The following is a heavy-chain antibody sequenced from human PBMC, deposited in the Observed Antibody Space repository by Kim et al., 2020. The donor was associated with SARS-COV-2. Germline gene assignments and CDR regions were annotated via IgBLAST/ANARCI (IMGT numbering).Heavy chain of an antibody. CDR2: IIPIFGTA. J-gene: IGHJ4*02. V-gene: IGHV1-69*13. Sequence: SVKVSCKASGGTFSSYAISWVRQAPGQGLEWMGGIIPIFGTANYAQKFQGRVTITADESTSTSYMELSSLRSEDTAVYYCARGVRSDIVLMVYAPFDYWGQGTLVTVSS. D-gene: IGHD2-8*01. CDR1: GGTFSSYA. CDR3: ARGVRSDIVLMVYAPFDY.